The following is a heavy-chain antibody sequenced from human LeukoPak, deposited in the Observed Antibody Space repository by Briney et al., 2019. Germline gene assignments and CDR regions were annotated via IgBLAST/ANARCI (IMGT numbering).Heavy chain of an antibody. CDR2: ISTSSTHI. D-gene: IGHD6-19*01. V-gene: IGHV3-21*01. CDR1: GLPFSANR. CDR3: ARFETVAVKSIDY. J-gene: IGHJ4*02. Sequence: GGPLSLPWQASGLPFSANRMNWPPKPQGLGLEWASSISTSSTHILYADSVKGRFTISRDDATNSLYLQMSSLRAEDSAVYYCARFETVAVKSIDYWGQGALVTVSS.